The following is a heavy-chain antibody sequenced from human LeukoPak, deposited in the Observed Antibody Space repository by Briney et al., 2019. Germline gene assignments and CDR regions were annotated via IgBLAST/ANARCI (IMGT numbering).Heavy chain of an antibody. J-gene: IGHJ4*02. CDR2: IRQDDSEK. CDR1: GFTFNDYW. V-gene: IGHV3-7*01. D-gene: IGHD4-23*01. Sequence: PGGPLRLSCSASGFTFNDYWMIWVRQAPGRGLEWVANIRQDDSEKNYVDSVKGRFTISRDNAKFSLYPQMNSLRAEDTAVYYCATDRKVGTWDPRFNYWGQGTLVTVSS. CDR3: ATDRKVGTWDPRFNY.